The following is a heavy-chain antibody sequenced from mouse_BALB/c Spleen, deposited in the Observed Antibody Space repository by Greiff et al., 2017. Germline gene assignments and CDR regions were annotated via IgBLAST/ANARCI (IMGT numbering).Heavy chain of an antibody. D-gene: IGHD1-1*01. CDR2: IDPANGNT. Sequence: VQLQRSGAELVKPGASVKLSCTASGFNIKDTYMHWVKQRPEQGLEWIGRIDPANGNTKYDPKFQGKATITADTSSNTAYLQLSSLTSEDTAVYYCARKDGSSYEAMDYWGQGTSVTVSS. J-gene: IGHJ4*01. CDR1: GFNIKDTY. V-gene: IGHV14-3*02. CDR3: ARKDGSSYEAMDY.